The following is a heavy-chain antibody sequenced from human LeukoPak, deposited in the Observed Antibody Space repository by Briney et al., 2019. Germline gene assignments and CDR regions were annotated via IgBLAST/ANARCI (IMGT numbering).Heavy chain of an antibody. V-gene: IGHV3-21*01. CDR2: ISSSSSYI. CDR3: ATPAGEVPAASHYYGMDV. J-gene: IGHJ6*04. D-gene: IGHD2-2*01. Sequence: GGSLRLSCAASGFTFSSYSMNWVRQAPGKGLEWVSSISSSSSYIYHADSVKGRFTISRDNAKNSLYLQMNSLRAEDTAVYYCATPAGEVPAASHYYGMDVWGKGTTVTVSS. CDR1: GFTFSSYS.